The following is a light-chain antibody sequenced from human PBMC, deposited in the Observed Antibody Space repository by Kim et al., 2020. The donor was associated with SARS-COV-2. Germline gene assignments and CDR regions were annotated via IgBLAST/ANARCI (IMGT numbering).Light chain of an antibody. Sequence: GRRVTISCSGSRSSIGGKSVSWYQQLPGTAPKLLIYGSDERPSGVPDRFSGSKSGTSASVAISGLQSEDEAEYYCAVWDDSLNGVLFGGGTKVTVL. CDR2: GSD. V-gene: IGLV1-44*01. J-gene: IGLJ2*01. CDR3: AVWDDSLNGVL. CDR1: RSSIGGKS.